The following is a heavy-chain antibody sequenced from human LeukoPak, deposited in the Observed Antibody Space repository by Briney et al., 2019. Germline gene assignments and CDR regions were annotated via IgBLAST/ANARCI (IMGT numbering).Heavy chain of an antibody. V-gene: IGHV3-30*04. CDR3: AKDTGPYYYGSGSNLDY. CDR1: GFTFSSYA. D-gene: IGHD3-10*01. CDR2: TVFDGNNE. Sequence: GGSLRLSCAASGFTFSSYAIHWVRQAPGKGLEWVAVTVFDGNNEYYADSVKGRFTISRDNSKNSLYLQMNSLRAEDTALYYCAKDTGPYYYGSGSNLDYWGQGTLVTVSS. J-gene: IGHJ4*02.